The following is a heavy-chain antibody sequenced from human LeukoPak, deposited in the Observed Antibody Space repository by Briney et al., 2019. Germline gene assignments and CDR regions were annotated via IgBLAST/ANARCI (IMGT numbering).Heavy chain of an antibody. CDR3: ARHLSVVVPAAGDY. V-gene: IGHV4-39*01. Sequence: SETLSLTCTVSGGSISSSSYYWGWIRQPPGKGLEWIGSIYYSGSTYYNPSLKSRVTISVDTSKNQFSLKLSSVTAADTAVYYCARHLSVVVPAAGDYWGQGTLVTVSS. CDR1: GGSISSSSYY. J-gene: IGHJ4*02. D-gene: IGHD2-2*01. CDR2: IYYSGST.